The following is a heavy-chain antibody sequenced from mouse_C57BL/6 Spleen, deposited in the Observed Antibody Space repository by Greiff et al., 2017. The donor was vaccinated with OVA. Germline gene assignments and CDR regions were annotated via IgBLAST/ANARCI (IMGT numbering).Heavy chain of an antibody. CDR1: GFTFSDYG. CDR2: ISSGSSTI. J-gene: IGHJ2*01. V-gene: IGHV5-17*01. CDR3: ARWDYDGGFDY. Sequence: EVMLVESGGGLVKPGGSLKLSCAASGFTFSDYGMHWVRQAPEKGLEWVAYISSGSSTIYYADTVKGRFTLSRDNAKNTLFLQMTSLRSEDTAMYYCARWDYDGGFDYGGQGTTLTVSS. D-gene: IGHD2-4*01.